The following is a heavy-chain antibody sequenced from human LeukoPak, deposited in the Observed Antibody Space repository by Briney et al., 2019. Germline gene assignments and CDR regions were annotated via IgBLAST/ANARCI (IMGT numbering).Heavy chain of an antibody. J-gene: IGHJ4*02. D-gene: IGHD6-19*01. CDR2: IYYSGNT. V-gene: IGHV4-39*01. CDR1: GGSISSSTYY. Sequence: SETLSLTCTVSGGSISSSTYYWGWIRQPPGKGLEWIGSIYYSGNTYYNPSLESRVTISVDTSKNLFSLRLSSVTAADTAVYYCARIGWLAFDYWGQGTLVSVSS. CDR3: ARIGWLAFDY.